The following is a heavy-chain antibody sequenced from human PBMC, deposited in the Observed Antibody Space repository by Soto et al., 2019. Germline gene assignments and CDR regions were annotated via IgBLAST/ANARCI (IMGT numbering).Heavy chain of an antibody. J-gene: IGHJ4*02. Sequence: EVQLLESGGGLEQPGGSLRLSCAASGFTFNTQAMSWVRQAPGKGLEWVSSISVSGDNTYNADSLKGRFTIYRDNSKNTLYLQMNSLRAEDTAVYYCVKDRSTSDWYGYFDYWGQGSLVNVSS. CDR2: ISVSGDNT. CDR1: GFTFNTQA. D-gene: IGHD6-19*01. CDR3: VKDRSTSDWYGYFDY. V-gene: IGHV3-23*01.